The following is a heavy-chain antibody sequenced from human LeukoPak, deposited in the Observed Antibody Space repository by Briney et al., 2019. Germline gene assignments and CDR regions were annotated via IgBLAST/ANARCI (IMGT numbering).Heavy chain of an antibody. CDR2: ISYDGSNK. CDR3: AKVTFGELFRDGMDV. D-gene: IGHD3-10*01. J-gene: IGHJ6*02. Sequence: GGSLRLSCAASGFTFSSYGMHWVRQAPGRGLEWVAVISYDGSNKYYADSVKGRFTISRDNSKNTLYLQMNSLRAEDTAVYYCAKVTFGELFRDGMDVWGQGTTVTVSS. CDR1: GFTFSSYG. V-gene: IGHV3-30*18.